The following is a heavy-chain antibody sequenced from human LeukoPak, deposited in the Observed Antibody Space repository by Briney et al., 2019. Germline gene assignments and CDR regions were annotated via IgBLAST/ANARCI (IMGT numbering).Heavy chain of an antibody. D-gene: IGHD2-15*01. V-gene: IGHV4-4*07. CDR2: IYTSGST. Sequence: PSETLSLTCTVSGGSISSYYWSWIRQPAGKGLEWIGRIYTSGSTNYNPSLKSRVTMSVDTSKNQSPLRLSSVTAADTAVYYCAGDRGYCSGGSCYRYFDYWGQGTLVTVSS. J-gene: IGHJ4*02. CDR1: GGSISSYY. CDR3: AGDRGYCSGGSCYRYFDY.